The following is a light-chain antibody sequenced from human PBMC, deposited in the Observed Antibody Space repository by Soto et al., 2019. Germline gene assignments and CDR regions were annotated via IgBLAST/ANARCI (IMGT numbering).Light chain of an antibody. CDR2: GAS. Sequence: EIVMTQSPSTLSVSPGERATLSCRACQSVGANLTWYQQKRGQAPRLLIYGASMRATGVPARFSGSGYGTEFTLTISSLQSEDFAIYYCQHYSKWPPYTFGQGTRLEIK. V-gene: IGKV3-15*01. CDR1: QSVGAN. CDR3: QHYSKWPPYT. J-gene: IGKJ5*01.